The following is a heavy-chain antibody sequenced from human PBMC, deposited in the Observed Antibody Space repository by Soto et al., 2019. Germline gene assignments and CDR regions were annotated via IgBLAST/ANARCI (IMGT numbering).Heavy chain of an antibody. D-gene: IGHD3-3*02. V-gene: IGHV3-30*18. CDR3: AKDQISHFWSGFPPYYSYTMDV. CDR2: ISYDGSTK. J-gene: IGHJ6*02. Sequence: QVQLVESGGGVIQPGKSLRLSCAASGFSFSNYGMHWVRLAPGRGLEWVAVISYDGSTKYYGDSVKGRFTISRDNSINTLYLQTNSLRAEDTALYYCAKDQISHFWSGFPPYYSYTMDVWGPGTTVTVSS. CDR1: GFSFSNYG.